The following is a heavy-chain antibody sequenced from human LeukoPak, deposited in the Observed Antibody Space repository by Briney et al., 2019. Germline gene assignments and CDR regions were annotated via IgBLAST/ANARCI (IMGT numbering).Heavy chain of an antibody. CDR2: IKQDGSEK. Sequence: GGSLRLSCAASGFTFSSYAMSWVRQAPGKGLEWVANIKQDGSEKYYVDSVKGRFTISRDNAKNSLYLQMNSLRAEDTAVYYCAREKQWLVYFDYWGQGTLVTVSS. D-gene: IGHD6-19*01. J-gene: IGHJ4*02. CDR3: AREKQWLVYFDY. CDR1: GFTFSSYA. V-gene: IGHV3-7*01.